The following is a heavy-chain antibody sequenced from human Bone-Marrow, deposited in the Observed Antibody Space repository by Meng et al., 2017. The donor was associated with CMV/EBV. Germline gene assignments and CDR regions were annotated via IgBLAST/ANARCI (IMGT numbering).Heavy chain of an antibody. CDR3: AGGPADDSSGWYDY. CDR2: IYYSGST. Sequence: SETLSLTCTVSGGSVSSGSYYWSWIRQPPGKGLEWIGYIYYSGSTNYNPSLKSRVTISVDTSRNQLSLKLSSVTAADTAMYYCAGGPADDSSGWYDYWGQGTRVTVSS. J-gene: IGHJ4*02. V-gene: IGHV4-61*01. D-gene: IGHD6-19*01. CDR1: GGSVSSGSYY.